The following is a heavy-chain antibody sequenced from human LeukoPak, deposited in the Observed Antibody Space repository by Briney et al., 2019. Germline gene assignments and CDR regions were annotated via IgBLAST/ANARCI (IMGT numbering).Heavy chain of an antibody. D-gene: IGHD3-10*01. Sequence: GASVKVSCKASGYTFTSYAMHWVRQAPGQRLEWMGWINAGNGNTKYSQKFQGRVTITRDTSASTAYMELSSLRSEDTAVYYCAGPLMVRGVTLDYWGQGTLVTVSS. V-gene: IGHV1-3*01. CDR3: AGPLMVRGVTLDY. CDR1: GYTFTSYA. J-gene: IGHJ4*02. CDR2: INAGNGNT.